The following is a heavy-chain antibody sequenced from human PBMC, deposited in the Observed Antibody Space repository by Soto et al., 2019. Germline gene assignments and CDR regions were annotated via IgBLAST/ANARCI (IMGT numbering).Heavy chain of an antibody. Sequence: QVQLQESGPGLAKPSQTLSLTCTVSGGSISSGGYYWSWIRQHPGKGLEWIGYIYYSGSTYYNPSLKSRVTISVDTSKNQFSLKLSSVTAADTAVYYCARAVTRSPYSGYDPFDYWGQGTLVTVSS. CDR3: ARAVTRSPYSGYDPFDY. D-gene: IGHD5-12*01. J-gene: IGHJ4*02. V-gene: IGHV4-31*03. CDR2: IYYSGST. CDR1: GGSISSGGYY.